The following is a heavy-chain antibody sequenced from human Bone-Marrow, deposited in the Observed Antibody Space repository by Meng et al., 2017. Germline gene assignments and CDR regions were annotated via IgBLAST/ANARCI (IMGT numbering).Heavy chain of an antibody. CDR1: GYSITGSYN. D-gene: IGHD2-2*01. CDR2: IYQSGST. J-gene: IGHJ6*02. V-gene: IGHV4-38-2*01. CDR3: ARGAGVPASTLMDV. Sequence: CAVSGYSITGSYNWGWIRQSPGKGLEWIGSIYQSGSTYYHPSLKSRVTMSADTSKNQFSLKLSSVTAADTAVYYCARGAGVPASTLMDVWGQGTTVTVSS.